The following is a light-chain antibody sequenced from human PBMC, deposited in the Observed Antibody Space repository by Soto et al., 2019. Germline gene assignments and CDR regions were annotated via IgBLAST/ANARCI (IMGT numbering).Light chain of an antibody. CDR3: QQSDSAPQT. Sequence: DIQMTQSPSSLSASVGDRVTITCRASQTSTNYLHWYQQSPGKAPNLLIYLASNLQSGVPSRFSGSGSGTDVTLTISCLQPEDFATYYCQQSDSAPQTFGQGTKVEIK. J-gene: IGKJ1*01. CDR1: QTSTNY. CDR2: LAS. V-gene: IGKV1-39*01.